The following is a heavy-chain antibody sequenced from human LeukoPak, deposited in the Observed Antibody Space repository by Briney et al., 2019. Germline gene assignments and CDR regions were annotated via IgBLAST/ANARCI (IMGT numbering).Heavy chain of an antibody. D-gene: IGHD4-17*01. V-gene: IGHV3-7*01. CDR3: ASPAYGDYALFDY. CDR1: GFTFSSYW. CDR2: IKQDGSER. Sequence: TGGSLRLSCAASGFTFSSYWMSWVRQAPGKGLEWVANIKQDGSERYYVDSVKGRFTIFKDNAKNSLYLQMNSLRAEDTAVYDCASPAYGDYALFDYWGQGTLVTVSS. J-gene: IGHJ4*02.